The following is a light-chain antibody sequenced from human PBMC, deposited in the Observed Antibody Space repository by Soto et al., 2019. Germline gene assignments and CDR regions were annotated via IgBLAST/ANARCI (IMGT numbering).Light chain of an antibody. V-gene: IGLV2-14*03. CDR2: DVT. Sequence: QSVLTHPASVSGCPGQSIAISCTGTSSDVGAYKYVSWYQQYPGNAPKLMIYDVTERPSGVSDRFSGSKSGNTASLTISGLQAEDEADYYCSSFTTSSTVLFGGGTKLTVL. CDR1: SSDVGAYKY. CDR3: SSFTTSSTVL. J-gene: IGLJ2*01.